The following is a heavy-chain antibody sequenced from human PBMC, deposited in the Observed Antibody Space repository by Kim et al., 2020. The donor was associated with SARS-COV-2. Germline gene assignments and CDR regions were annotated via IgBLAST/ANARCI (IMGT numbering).Heavy chain of an antibody. CDR2: IGTAGDT. CDR1: GFTFSSYD. CDR3: ARGNGFLHYYYYMDV. D-gene: IGHD2-8*01. J-gene: IGHJ6*03. Sequence: GGSLTLSCAASGFTFSSYDMHWVRQATGKGLEWVSAIGTAGDTYYPGSVKGRFTISRENAKNSLYLQMNSLRAGDTAVYYCARGNGFLHYYYYMDVWGKGTTVTVSS. V-gene: IGHV3-13*01.